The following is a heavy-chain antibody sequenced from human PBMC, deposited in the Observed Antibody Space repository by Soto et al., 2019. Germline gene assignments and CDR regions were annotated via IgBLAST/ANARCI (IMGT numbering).Heavy chain of an antibody. CDR2: MNQNGGEI. V-gene: IGHV3-7*01. J-gene: IGHJ4*02. D-gene: IGHD3-22*01. CDR3: ARDPPNYDSSGYYYHY. CDR1: GFTFSASW. Sequence: PGGSLRLSCAASGFTFSASWVTWVRQAPGKRLEWVANMNQNGGEIYYVDSVKGRFTISRDNTKNSLYLQMNSLRAEDTAVYYCARDPPNYDSSGYYYHYWGQGTLVTVSS.